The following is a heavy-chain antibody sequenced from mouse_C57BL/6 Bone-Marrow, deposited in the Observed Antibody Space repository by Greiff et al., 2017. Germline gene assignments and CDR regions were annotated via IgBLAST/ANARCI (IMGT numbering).Heavy chain of an antibody. CDR2: IDPNSGGT. J-gene: IGHJ4*01. CDR1: GYTFTSYW. D-gene: IGHD1-1*01. Sequence: QVQLQQPGAELVKPGASVKLSCKASGYTFTSYWMHWVKQRPGRGLEWIGRIDPNSGGTKYNEKFKSKATLTVDKPSSTAYMQLRSLTSEDSAVYYCAITTVVAGDAMDYWGQGTSVTVSS. CDR3: AITTVVAGDAMDY. V-gene: IGHV1-72*01.